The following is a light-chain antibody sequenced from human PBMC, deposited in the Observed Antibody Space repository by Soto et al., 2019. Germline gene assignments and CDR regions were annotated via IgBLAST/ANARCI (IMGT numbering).Light chain of an antibody. CDR3: QPYNNWPRT. CDR2: DTS. Sequence: EIVMTQSPATLSVSPGERATLSCRASQSVSSNLAWYQQKPCQAPRLLIYDTSTRATCIPARFSGSGSGTEFTLTISSLQSEDFAVYYCQPYNNWPRTFGKGTKVEIK. J-gene: IGKJ1*01. V-gene: IGKV3-15*01. CDR1: QSVSSN.